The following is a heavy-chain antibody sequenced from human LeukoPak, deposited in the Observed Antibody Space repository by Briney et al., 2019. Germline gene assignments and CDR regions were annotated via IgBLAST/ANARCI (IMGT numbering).Heavy chain of an antibody. Sequence: GTSVTVSCKASGFTFTSSAVQWVRQARGQRLEWIGWIVVGSGNTNYAQKFQERVTITRDMSTSTAYMELSSLRSEDTAVYYCAADRSGWYYFDYWGQGTLVTVSS. J-gene: IGHJ4*02. CDR3: AADRSGWYYFDY. CDR2: IVVGSGNT. D-gene: IGHD6-19*01. V-gene: IGHV1-58*01. CDR1: GFTFTSSA.